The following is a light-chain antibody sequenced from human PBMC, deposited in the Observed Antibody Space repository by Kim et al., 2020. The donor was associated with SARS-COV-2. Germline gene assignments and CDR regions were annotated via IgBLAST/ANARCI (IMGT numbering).Light chain of an antibody. CDR3: SSYTSSSTVV. CDR1: SSDVGGYNY. J-gene: IGLJ2*01. Sequence: GQSFTISCTGTSSDVGGYNYVSWYQPNPGKAPKLMIYDVSKRPSGVSNRFSGSKSGNTASLTISGLQAEDEADYYCSSYTSSSTVVFGGGTQLTVL. CDR2: DVS. V-gene: IGLV2-14*04.